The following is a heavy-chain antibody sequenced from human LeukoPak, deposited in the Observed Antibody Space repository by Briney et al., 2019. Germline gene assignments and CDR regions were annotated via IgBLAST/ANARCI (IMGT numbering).Heavy chain of an antibody. V-gene: IGHV3-48*04. D-gene: IGHD2-2*02. Sequence: GGSLRLSCAASGFTFSSYSMNWVRQAPGEGLEWVSYISSSSSTIYYADSVKGRFTISRDNAKNSLYLQMDSLRPEDTAVYYCARDRYCSSTSCYRFYMDVWGKGTTVTVSS. CDR2: ISSSSSTI. CDR3: ARDRYCSSTSCYRFYMDV. CDR1: GFTFSSYS. J-gene: IGHJ6*03.